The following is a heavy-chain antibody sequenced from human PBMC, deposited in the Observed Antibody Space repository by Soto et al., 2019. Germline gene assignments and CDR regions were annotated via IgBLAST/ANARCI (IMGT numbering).Heavy chain of an antibody. V-gene: IGHV3-23*01. D-gene: IGHD1-26*01. CDR3: ARGGQVRGGLDV. CDR2: ISGTGDNT. CDR1: GFTFSSYT. J-gene: IGHJ6*02. Sequence: PGGSLRLSCAASGFTFSSYTMMWVRQAPGRGLEWVSGISGTGDNTYYADSVKGRFTISRDNSNNMVYLQMDSLRAEDTAVYYCARGGQVRGGLDVWGQGTTVTVAS.